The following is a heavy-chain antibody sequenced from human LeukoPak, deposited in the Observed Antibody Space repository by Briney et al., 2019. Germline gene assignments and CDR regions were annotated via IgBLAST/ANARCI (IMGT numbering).Heavy chain of an antibody. CDR3: ARSRSRGLILS. V-gene: IGHV3-66*01. J-gene: IGHJ4*02. Sequence: QAGGSLRLSCAASGFTVSSNYMSWVRQAPGKGLEWVSVIYSGGSTYYADSVKGRFTFSRDNSKNTLYLQMNTLRAEDTGVYYCARSRSRGLILSWGQGTLVTVSS. CDR1: GFTVSSNY. D-gene: IGHD3-10*01. CDR2: IYSGGST.